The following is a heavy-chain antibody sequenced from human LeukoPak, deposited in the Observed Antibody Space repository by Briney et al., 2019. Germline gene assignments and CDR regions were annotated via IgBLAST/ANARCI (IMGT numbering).Heavy chain of an antibody. CDR2: IHPRSGDT. Sequence: ASVKVSCKASGYSFTAFYIHWVRQAPGQGLEWMGWIHPRSGDTNYAYKFQGRVTMTRDTSISTAYMDLGSLGPDDTAVYYCARDGEFGTGSYYRGCFDYWGQGNLVTVSS. V-gene: IGHV1-2*02. D-gene: IGHD3-10*01. CDR1: GYSFTAFY. CDR3: ARDGEFGTGSYYRGCFDY. J-gene: IGHJ4*02.